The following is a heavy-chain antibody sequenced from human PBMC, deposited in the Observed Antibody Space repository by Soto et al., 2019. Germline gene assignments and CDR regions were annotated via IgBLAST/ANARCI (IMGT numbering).Heavy chain of an antibody. D-gene: IGHD2-15*01. CDR3: ARPPFYCSGGSCYTYYYGMDV. CDR2: ISYDGSNK. J-gene: IGHJ6*02. CDR1: GFTFSSYA. V-gene: IGHV3-30-3*01. Sequence: GSLRLSCAASGFTFSSYAMHWVRQAPGKGLEWVAVISYDGSNKYYADSVKGRFTISRDNSKNTLYLQMNSLRAEDTAVYYCARPPFYCSGGSCYTYYYGMDVWGQGTTVTVSS.